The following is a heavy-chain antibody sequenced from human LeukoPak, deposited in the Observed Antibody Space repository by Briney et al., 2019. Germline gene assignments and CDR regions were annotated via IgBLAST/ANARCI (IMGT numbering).Heavy chain of an antibody. CDR1: GGSISSYY. Sequence: SETLSLTCTVSGGSISSYYWSWIRQPPGKGLEWMGYIYHSGTTNYNPSLKSRVTISVDTSKNQFSLKLSSVTAADTAVYYCASLHDYSNYAGSGYYFDYWGQGTLVTASS. CDR3: ASLHDYSNYAGSGYYFDY. CDR2: IYHSGTT. V-gene: IGHV4-59*01. D-gene: IGHD4-11*01. J-gene: IGHJ4*02.